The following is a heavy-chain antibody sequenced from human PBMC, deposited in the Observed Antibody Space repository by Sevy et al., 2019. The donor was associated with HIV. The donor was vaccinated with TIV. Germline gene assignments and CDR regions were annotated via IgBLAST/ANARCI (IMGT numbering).Heavy chain of an antibody. CDR3: AKGVSVWGSPRYIFFDY. Sequence: GGSLRLSCAASGFTFKSFAMSWVHQAPGKGLEWVSFISGSGDTTYYADSVKGRFTISRDNSESTLFLQMNSLRAEDRALYQSAKGVSVWGSPRYIFFDYWGQGTLVTVSS. D-gene: IGHD3-16*02. V-gene: IGHV3-23*01. J-gene: IGHJ4*02. CDR1: GFTFKSFA. CDR2: ISGSGDTT.